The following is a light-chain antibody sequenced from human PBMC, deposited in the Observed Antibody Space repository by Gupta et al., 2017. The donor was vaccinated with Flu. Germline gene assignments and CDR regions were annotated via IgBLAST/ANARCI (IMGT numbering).Light chain of an antibody. V-gene: IGKV2-30*01. Sequence: CWSSRERLLYSEGNSFLQWFHQRPRQSPRRLNFQFSYRDSGVPDRSSGSWSGNYFTMKSSRVAADDVGIYCCMAAARWPWAFGQGTTVEIK. J-gene: IGKJ1*01. CDR3: MAAARWPWA. CDR2: QFS. CDR1: ERLLYSEGNSF.